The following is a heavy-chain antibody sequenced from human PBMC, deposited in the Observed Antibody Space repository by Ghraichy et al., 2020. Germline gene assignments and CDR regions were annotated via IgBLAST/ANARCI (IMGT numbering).Heavy chain of an antibody. V-gene: IGHV3-7*03. CDR1: GFTFSNYW. Sequence: GGSLRLSCATSGFTFSNYWMSWVRQAPGKGLEWVANIKQDGSEKYYVDSVKGRFTISRDNAKNSLYLQMISLRAEDTAVYYCARARIAADNYFEYWGQGTLVTASS. J-gene: IGHJ4*02. CDR2: IKQDGSEK. D-gene: IGHD6-13*01. CDR3: ARARIAADNYFEY.